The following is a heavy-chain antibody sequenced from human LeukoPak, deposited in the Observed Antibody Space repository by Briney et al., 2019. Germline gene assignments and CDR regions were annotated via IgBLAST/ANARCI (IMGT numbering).Heavy chain of an antibody. CDR1: GFTFSSYG. CDR2: ISYDGSNK. CDR3: AKDQVPVGIQLWEFNY. V-gene: IGHV3-30*18. D-gene: IGHD5-18*01. Sequence: GGSLRLSCAASGFTFSSYGMHWVRQAPGKGLEWVAVISYDGSNKYYADSVKGRFTISRDNSKNTLYLQMNSLRAEDTAVYYLAKDQVPVGIQLWEFNYWGQGPRVTVP. J-gene: IGHJ4*02.